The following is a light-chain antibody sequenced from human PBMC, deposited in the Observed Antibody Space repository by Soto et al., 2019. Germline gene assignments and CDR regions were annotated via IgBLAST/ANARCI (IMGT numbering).Light chain of an antibody. CDR3: QQTFSSPRT. Sequence: DIQMTQSPSSLSAFVGDRVNITCRASQSIADYLNWYQQKPGKAPQLLVYGASSLHSGVPSRFSGSTSGTDFTLAISSLQPEDFATYYCQQTFSSPRTFGQGTKVEI. CDR2: GAS. CDR1: QSIADY. J-gene: IGKJ1*01. V-gene: IGKV1-39*01.